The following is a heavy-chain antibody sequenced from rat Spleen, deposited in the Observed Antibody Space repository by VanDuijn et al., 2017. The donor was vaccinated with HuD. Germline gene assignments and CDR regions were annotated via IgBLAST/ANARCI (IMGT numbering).Heavy chain of an antibody. CDR1: GFTFSDYY. V-gene: IGHV5-29*01. CDR3: ARQKDYYSSHTWGLSGYFDY. J-gene: IGHJ2*01. D-gene: IGHD1-2*01. Sequence: EVQLVESDGGLVQPGRSLKLSCAASGFTFSDYYMAWVRQAPTKGLEWVATISYDGSSTYYRDSVKGRFTISKDNAKSTLYLQMDSLRSEDTATYYCARQKDYYSSHTWGLSGYFDYWGQGVMVTVSS. CDR2: ISYDGSST.